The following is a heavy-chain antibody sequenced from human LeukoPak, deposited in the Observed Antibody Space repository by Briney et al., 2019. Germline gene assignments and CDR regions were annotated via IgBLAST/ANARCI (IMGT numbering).Heavy chain of an antibody. D-gene: IGHD6-13*01. J-gene: IGHJ6*02. V-gene: IGHV4-61*08. CDR1: GGSVSSADYY. CDR2: IYHIGSN. CDR3: ARVPAGYSSSWSSGPYYYYGMDV. Sequence: SETLSLTCTVSGGSVSSADYYWSWIRHPPGKALEWIGYIYHIGSNNYKYSLKSRVTISLDTSKNRFSLRLTSVTAADTARYYCARVPAGYSSSWSSGPYYYYGMDVWGQGTTVTVSS.